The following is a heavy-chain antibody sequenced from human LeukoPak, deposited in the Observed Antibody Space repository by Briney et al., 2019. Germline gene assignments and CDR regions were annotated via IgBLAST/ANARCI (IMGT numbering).Heavy chain of an antibody. CDR1: GVSISSSDSY. CDR2: MYYSGST. V-gene: IGHV4-39*01. D-gene: IGHD2-2*02. J-gene: IGHJ5*02. CDR3: ARHPPRDCSSSSCYKRWFDP. Sequence: PSETLSLTCTVSGVSISSSDSYWGWIRQPPGKGLEGIGSMYYSGSTYYNPSLKSRVTISVDTSKNQFSLKLNSVTDADTAVYYCARHPPRDCSSSSCYKRWFDPWGQGTLVTVSS.